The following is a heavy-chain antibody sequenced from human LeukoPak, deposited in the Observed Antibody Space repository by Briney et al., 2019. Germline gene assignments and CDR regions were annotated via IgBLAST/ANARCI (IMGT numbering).Heavy chain of an antibody. D-gene: IGHD3-16*01. CDR2: ISYDGSNK. CDR1: GFTFSSYG. J-gene: IGHJ4*02. V-gene: IGHV3-30*18. CDR3: AKGFTGMDF. Sequence: GGSLRLSCAASGFTFSSYGMHWVRQAPGKGLEWVAVISYDGSNKYYADSVKGRFSISRDNSRNTLYLQMNGLRAEGTAVYYCAKGFTGMDFWGQGSLVTVSS.